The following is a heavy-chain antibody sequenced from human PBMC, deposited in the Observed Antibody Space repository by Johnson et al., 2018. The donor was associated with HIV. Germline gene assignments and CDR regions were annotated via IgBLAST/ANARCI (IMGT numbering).Heavy chain of an antibody. D-gene: IGHD6-19*01. CDR2: IYSGGST. CDR1: GFTFSNAW. V-gene: IGHV3-66*01. Sequence: SGGGLVKPGGSLRLSCAASGFTFSNAWMSWVRQAPGKGLEWVSVIYSGGSTYYADSVKGRFTISRDNSKNTLYLQMNSLRAEDTAVYYCARDHAVADAFDIWGQGTMVTVSS. J-gene: IGHJ3*02. CDR3: ARDHAVADAFDI.